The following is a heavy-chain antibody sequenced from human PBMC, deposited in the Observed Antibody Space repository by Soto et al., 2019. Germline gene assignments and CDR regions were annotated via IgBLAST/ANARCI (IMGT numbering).Heavy chain of an antibody. J-gene: IGHJ5*02. D-gene: IGHD6-13*01. CDR1: GGSISSRSYY. Sequence: PSETLSLTCTVSGGSISSRSYYWGWIRQPPGKGLEWIGSIFYTGSTYYNPSLKSRVTISVDTSKNHFSLKLSSVTAADTAVYYCARKHSSSWDNWFDPWGQGTLVTVSS. CDR3: ARKHSSSWDNWFDP. V-gene: IGHV4-39*02. CDR2: IFYTGST.